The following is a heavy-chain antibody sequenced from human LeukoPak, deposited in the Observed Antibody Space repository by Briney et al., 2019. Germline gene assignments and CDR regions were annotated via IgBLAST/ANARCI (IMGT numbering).Heavy chain of an antibody. CDR2: ISAYNGNT. J-gene: IGHJ4*02. Sequence: ASVKVSFKASGYTFTSYGISWVRQAPGQGLEWMGWISAYNGNTNYSQKLQGRVTMTTDTSTSTAYMELRSLRSDDTAVYYCARGITTYYYDSSGYRLLGDYFDYWGQGTLVTVSS. D-gene: IGHD3-22*01. V-gene: IGHV1-18*01. CDR1: GYTFTSYG. CDR3: ARGITTYYYDSSGYRLLGDYFDY.